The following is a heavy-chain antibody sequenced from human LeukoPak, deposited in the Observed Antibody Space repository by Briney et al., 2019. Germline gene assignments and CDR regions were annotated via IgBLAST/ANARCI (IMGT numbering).Heavy chain of an antibody. CDR2: IIPMLGTA. CDR3: AGRELSTRHFDS. V-gene: IGHV1-69*13. Sequence: GASVKVSCKAFGRSFSTYAFNWVRQAPGQGLEWMGGIIPMLGTAAYAQKFQGRVTITADESASAAYMELSGLTFEDTAVFYCAGRELSTRHFDSWGQGTLVTVSS. J-gene: IGHJ4*02. D-gene: IGHD3-10*01. CDR1: GRSFSTYA.